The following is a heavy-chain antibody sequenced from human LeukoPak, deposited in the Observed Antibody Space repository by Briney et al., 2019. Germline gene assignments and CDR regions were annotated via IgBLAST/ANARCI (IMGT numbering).Heavy chain of an antibody. J-gene: IGHJ4*02. V-gene: IGHV3-66*01. Sequence: PGGSLRLSCAASGFTVSSNYMSWVRQAPGKGLDWVSVIYSGGSTYYADSVKGRFTISRDNSKNTLYPQMNSLRAEDTAVYYCARGWLQLLILGYWGQGTLVTVSS. CDR1: GFTVSSNY. D-gene: IGHD5-24*01. CDR2: IYSGGST. CDR3: ARGWLQLLILGY.